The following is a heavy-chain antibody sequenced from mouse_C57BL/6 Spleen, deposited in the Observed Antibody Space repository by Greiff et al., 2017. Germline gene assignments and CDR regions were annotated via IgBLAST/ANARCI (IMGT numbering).Heavy chain of an antibody. D-gene: IGHD3-2*02. J-gene: IGHJ3*01. Sequence: VQLQQSGPELVKPGASVKISCKASGYAFSSSWMNWVKQRPGKGLEWIGQIYPGDGDTNYNGKFKGKATLTADKSSSTAYMQLSSLTSEDSAVYFCARSQLRLPFAYWGQGTLVTVSA. CDR1: GYAFSSSW. CDR2: IYPGDGDT. CDR3: ARSQLRLPFAY. V-gene: IGHV1-80*01.